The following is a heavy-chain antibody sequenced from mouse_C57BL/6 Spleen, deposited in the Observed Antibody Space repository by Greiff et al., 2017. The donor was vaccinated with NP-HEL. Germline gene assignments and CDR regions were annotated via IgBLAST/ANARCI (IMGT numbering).Heavy chain of an antibody. J-gene: IGHJ2*01. V-gene: IGHV10-1*01. D-gene: IGHD2-4*01. Sequence: EVQLVESGGGLVQPKGSLKLSCAASGFSFNTYAMNWVRQAPGKGLEWVARIRSKSNNYATYYADSVKDRFTISRDDSESMLYLQMNNLKTEDTAMYYCVRQYDYDGRGVFDYWGQGTTLTVSS. CDR1: GFSFNTYA. CDR3: VRQYDYDGRGVFDY. CDR2: IRSKSNNYAT.